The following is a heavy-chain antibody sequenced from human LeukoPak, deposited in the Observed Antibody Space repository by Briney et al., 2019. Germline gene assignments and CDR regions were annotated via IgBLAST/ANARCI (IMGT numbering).Heavy chain of an antibody. CDR1: GFTFNNYA. J-gene: IGHJ6*02. CDR2: ISASGGTT. Sequence: GGSLRLSCAVSGFTFNNYAMTWVRQAPGKGLEWVSSISASGGTTYYADSVKGRFTISRDNSKNTLYLQMNSLRAEDTAVYYCAKDNEYCISTRCLHGMDVWGQGTTVTVSS. V-gene: IGHV3-23*01. CDR3: AKDNEYCISTRCLHGMDV. D-gene: IGHD2-2*01.